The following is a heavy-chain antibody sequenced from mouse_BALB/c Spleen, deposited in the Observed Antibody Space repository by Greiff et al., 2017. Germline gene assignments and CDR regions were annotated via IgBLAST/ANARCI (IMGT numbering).Heavy chain of an antibody. Sequence: EVQGVESGGGLVKPGGSLKLSCAASGFTFSSYAMSWVRQSPEKRLEWVAEISSGGSYTYYPDTVTGRFTISRDNAKNTLYLEMSSLRSEDTAMYYCARDDGYLYAMDYWGQGTSVTVSS. D-gene: IGHD2-3*01. J-gene: IGHJ4*01. CDR1: GFTFSSYA. CDR2: ISSGGSYT. V-gene: IGHV5-9-4*01. CDR3: ARDDGYLYAMDY.